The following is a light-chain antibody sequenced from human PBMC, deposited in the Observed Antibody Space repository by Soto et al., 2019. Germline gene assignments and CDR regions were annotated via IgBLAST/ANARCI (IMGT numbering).Light chain of an antibody. Sequence: QSALAQPPSASGTPGQRVTISCSGSSSNIGSNTVNWYLQLPGTAPKLLIYSNNQRPSGVPDRFSGSKSGTSASLAISGLQSEDEADYYCAAWDDSLNGLLVFGTGTKVTVL. V-gene: IGLV1-44*01. CDR3: AAWDDSLNGLLV. CDR1: SSNIGSNT. J-gene: IGLJ1*01. CDR2: SNN.